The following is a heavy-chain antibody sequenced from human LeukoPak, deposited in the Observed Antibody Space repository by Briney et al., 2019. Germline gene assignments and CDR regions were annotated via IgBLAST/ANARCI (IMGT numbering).Heavy chain of an antibody. J-gene: IGHJ4*02. D-gene: IGHD2-2*01. V-gene: IGHV3-21*01. CDR3: ARGPPLRYCSSTSCYYFDY. CDR1: GFTFSSYS. CDR2: ISSSSSYI. Sequence: GGSLRLSCAASGFTFSSYSMNWVRQAPGKGLEWVSSISSSSSYIYYADSVKGRLTISRDNAKNSLYLQMNSLRAEDTAVYYCARGPPLRYCSSTSCYYFDYWGQGTLVTVSS.